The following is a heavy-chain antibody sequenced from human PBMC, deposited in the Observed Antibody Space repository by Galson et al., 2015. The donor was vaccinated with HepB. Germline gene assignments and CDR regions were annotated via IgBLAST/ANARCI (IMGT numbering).Heavy chain of an antibody. V-gene: IGHV4-59*01. CDR2: VYYSGTT. CDR1: GGSITDYY. D-gene: IGHD3-16*01. Sequence: LSLTCTVSGGSITDYYGSWIRQPPGKGLEWIGYVYYSGTTNYCPSLMNRATISVDTSKNQFSLSLKSVTAADTAVYYCARGSWGGGVWGQGIMVTVSS. J-gene: IGHJ4*02. CDR3: ARGSWGGGV.